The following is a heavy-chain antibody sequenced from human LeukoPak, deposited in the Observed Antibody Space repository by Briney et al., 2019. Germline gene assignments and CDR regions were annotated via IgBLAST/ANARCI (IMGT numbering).Heavy chain of an antibody. D-gene: IGHD5-18*01. CDR3: ATQRGYSYGDAFDI. J-gene: IGHJ3*02. CDR2: ISSSGSTI. CDR1: GFTFSDYY. Sequence: PGGSLRLSCAASGFTFSDYYMSWIRQAPGKGLEWVSYISSSGSTIYYADSVKGRFTISRDNAKNSLHLQMNSLRAEDTAVYYCATQRGYSYGDAFDIWGQGTMVTVSS. V-gene: IGHV3-11*04.